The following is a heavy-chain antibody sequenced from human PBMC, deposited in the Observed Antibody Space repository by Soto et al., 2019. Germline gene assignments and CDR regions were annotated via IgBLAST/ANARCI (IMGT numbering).Heavy chain of an antibody. CDR1: GFTFSSYS. CDR2: ISSSSSTI. D-gene: IGHD3-3*01. Sequence: PGGSLRLSCAASGFTFSSYSMNWVRQAPGKGLEWVSYISSSSSTIYYADSVKGRFTISRDNAKNSLYLQMNSLRAEDTAVYYWARDGQSGYDFWSGYYQDIDYWGQGTLVTVSS. J-gene: IGHJ4*02. CDR3: ARDGQSGYDFWSGYYQDIDY. V-gene: IGHV3-48*01.